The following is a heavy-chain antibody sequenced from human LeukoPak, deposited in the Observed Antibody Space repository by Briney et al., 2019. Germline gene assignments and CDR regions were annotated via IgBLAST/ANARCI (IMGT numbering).Heavy chain of an antibody. Sequence: ASVKVSCKASGYTFTSYGISWVRQAPGQGLEWMGWISAYNGNTNYAQKLQGRVTMTTDTSTSTAYMELSSLRSEDTAVYYCAGGQKDYYYDSSGFPKNAFDIWGQGTMVTVSS. CDR1: GYTFTSYG. D-gene: IGHD3-22*01. V-gene: IGHV1-18*01. CDR3: AGGQKDYYYDSSGFPKNAFDI. J-gene: IGHJ3*02. CDR2: ISAYNGNT.